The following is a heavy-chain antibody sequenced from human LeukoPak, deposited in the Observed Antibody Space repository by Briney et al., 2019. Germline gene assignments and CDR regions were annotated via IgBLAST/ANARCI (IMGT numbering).Heavy chain of an antibody. CDR2: IIPIFGTA. Sequence: GASVKVSCKASGGTFSSYAISWVRQAPGQGLEWMGGIIPIFGTANYAQKFQGRVTITADESTSTAYMELSSLRSEDTAVYYCARPKDYDILTGYGPPDYYYYGMDVWGEGTTVTVSS. V-gene: IGHV1-69*01. CDR3: ARPKDYDILTGYGPPDYYYYGMDV. D-gene: IGHD3-9*01. CDR1: GGTFSSYA. J-gene: IGHJ6*04.